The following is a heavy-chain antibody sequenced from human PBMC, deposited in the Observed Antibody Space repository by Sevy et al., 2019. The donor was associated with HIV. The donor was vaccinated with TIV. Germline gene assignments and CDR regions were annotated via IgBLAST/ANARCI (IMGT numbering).Heavy chain of an antibody. D-gene: IGHD1-26*01. Sequence: GGSLRLSCAASGFTFSSYAMSWVRQDPGKGLEWVSAISGSGGSTYYADSVKGRFTISRDNSKNTRYLQMNSLRDEDTAVYYCAKDGIVGATGNYFDYWGQGTLVTVSS. CDR3: AKDGIVGATGNYFDY. CDR1: GFTFSSYA. CDR2: ISGSGGST. J-gene: IGHJ4*02. V-gene: IGHV3-23*01.